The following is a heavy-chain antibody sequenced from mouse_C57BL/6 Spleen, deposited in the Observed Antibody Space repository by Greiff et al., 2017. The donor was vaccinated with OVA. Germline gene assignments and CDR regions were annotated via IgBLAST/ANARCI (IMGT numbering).Heavy chain of an antibody. CDR2: IDPEDGDT. Sequence: VQLQQSGAELVRPGASVKLSCTASGFNIKDYYMHWVKQRPEQGLEWIGRIDPEDGDTEYAPKFQGKATMTADTSSNTAYLQLSILTSEDTAVYCGRFYGNYEDWYFDVWGTGTTVTVSS. CDR3: RFYGNYEDWYFDV. D-gene: IGHD2-1*01. V-gene: IGHV14-1*01. CDR1: GFNIKDYY. J-gene: IGHJ1*03.